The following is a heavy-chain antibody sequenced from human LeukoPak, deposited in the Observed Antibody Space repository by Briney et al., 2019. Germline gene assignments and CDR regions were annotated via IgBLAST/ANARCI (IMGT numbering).Heavy chain of an antibody. Sequence: GSSVKVSCKASGGTFSSYTISWVRQAPGQGLEWMGRIIPILGIANYAQKFQGRVTITADKSTSTAYMELSSLRSEDTAVYYCARDFVRYFDLHAFDIWGQGTMVTVSS. CDR3: ARDFVRYFDLHAFDI. CDR1: GGTFSSYT. V-gene: IGHV1-69*04. J-gene: IGHJ3*02. D-gene: IGHD3-9*01. CDR2: IIPILGIA.